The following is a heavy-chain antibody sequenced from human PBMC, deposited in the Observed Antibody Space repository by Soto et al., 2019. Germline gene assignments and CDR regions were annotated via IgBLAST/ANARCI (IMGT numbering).Heavy chain of an antibody. V-gene: IGHV4-4*02. D-gene: IGHD6-19*01. Sequence: QVQLQESGPGLVKPSGTLSLTCVVSGDSISNNNWWSWIRQPPGKGLEWIGEIHNSGNTNYNPSLKSRVTISLYKSRNALSLTVGSMTAPHTAVYFSARAGRAVDFDYWGPGALVTVSS. J-gene: IGHJ4*02. CDR1: GDSISNNNW. CDR3: ARAGRAVDFDY. CDR2: IHNSGNT.